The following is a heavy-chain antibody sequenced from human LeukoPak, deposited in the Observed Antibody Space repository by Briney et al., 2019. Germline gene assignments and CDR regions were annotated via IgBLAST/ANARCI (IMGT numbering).Heavy chain of an antibody. CDR3: ARGGGDSSSYYYYYMDV. CDR1: GYTFTSYD. Sequence: SVKVSCKASGYTFTSYDINWVRQATGQGLEWMGWMNPNSGNTGYAQKFQGRVTITRNTSISTAYMELSSLRSEDTAVYYCARGGGDSSSYYYYYMDVWGKGTTVTVSS. V-gene: IGHV1-8*03. J-gene: IGHJ6*03. CDR2: MNPNSGNT. D-gene: IGHD6-6*01.